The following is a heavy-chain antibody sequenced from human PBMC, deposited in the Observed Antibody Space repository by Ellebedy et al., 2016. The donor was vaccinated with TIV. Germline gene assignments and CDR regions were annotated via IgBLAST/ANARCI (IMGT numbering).Heavy chain of an antibody. D-gene: IGHD3-22*01. Sequence: AASVKVSCKASGYILSGYGFTWVRQAPGQGLEWLGWISAHNGDTTYARSVQGRVSMTIDTYTKTAYLQLSRLRSYETAVYYCARAYYYDSGGYPQGDYWGQGTLVTVSS. V-gene: IGHV1-18*01. CDR2: ISAHNGDT. CDR3: ARAYYYDSGGYPQGDY. J-gene: IGHJ4*02. CDR1: GYILSGYG.